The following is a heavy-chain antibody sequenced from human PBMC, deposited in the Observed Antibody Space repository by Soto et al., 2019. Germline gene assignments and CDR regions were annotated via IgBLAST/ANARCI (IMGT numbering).Heavy chain of an antibody. CDR3: ARGDQGFDY. D-gene: IGHD2-2*01. CDR1: GDTVSNNNAA. V-gene: IGHV6-1*01. CDR2: TYYKSKWSF. J-gene: IGHJ4*02. Sequence: SPTLSLTCAISGDTVSNNNAAWNWIRQSPSRGLEWLGRTYYKSKWSFNYAVSVKGRLTINPVTSKNQFSLQLDSVTPEDTAVYYCARGDQGFDYWGQGALVTVSS.